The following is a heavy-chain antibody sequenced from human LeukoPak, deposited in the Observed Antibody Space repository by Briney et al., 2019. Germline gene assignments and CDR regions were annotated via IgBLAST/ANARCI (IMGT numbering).Heavy chain of an antibody. D-gene: IGHD3-3*01. Sequence: GGSLRLSCAASGFTFTSHAMSWVRQAPGKGLEWVSAISGSGGNTYYADSVKGRFTISRDNSKNTLYLQMNSLRAEDTAVYYCARTDRTGALGRFRMRSDAFDIWGQGTMVTVSS. J-gene: IGHJ3*02. CDR3: ARTDRTGALGRFRMRSDAFDI. CDR1: GFTFTSHA. CDR2: ISGSGGNT. V-gene: IGHV3-23*01.